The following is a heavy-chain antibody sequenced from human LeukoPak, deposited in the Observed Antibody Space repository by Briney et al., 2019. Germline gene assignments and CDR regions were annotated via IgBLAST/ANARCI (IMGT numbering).Heavy chain of an antibody. CDR3: ARGDGVYVY. V-gene: IGHV3-74*01. Sequence: QAGGSLRLSCAASGFTLSNYWMHWVRQAPGKGLVWVSRISSDGSSTSYADSVKGRFTISRDNSKNTVYLQMNSLRVEDTAVYYCARGDGVYVYWGQGTLVTVSS. J-gene: IGHJ4*02. CDR1: GFTLSNYW. CDR2: ISSDGSST. D-gene: IGHD5/OR15-5a*01.